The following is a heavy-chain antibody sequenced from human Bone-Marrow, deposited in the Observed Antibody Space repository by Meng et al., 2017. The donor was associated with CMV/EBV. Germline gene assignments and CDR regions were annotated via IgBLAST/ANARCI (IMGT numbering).Heavy chain of an antibody. V-gene: IGHV5-51*01. J-gene: IGHJ6*02. CDR3: ARLGAAGRLSYYYYGMDV. CDR2: IYPGDSDT. CDR1: GYSFTSYW. Sequence: GESLKISCKGSGYSFTSYWIGWVRQMPGKGLEWMGIIYPGDSDTRYSPSFQGQVTISADKSISTAYLQWSSLKASDTAMYYCARLGAAGRLSYYYYGMDVWAQGTTVTVSS. D-gene: IGHD6-13*01.